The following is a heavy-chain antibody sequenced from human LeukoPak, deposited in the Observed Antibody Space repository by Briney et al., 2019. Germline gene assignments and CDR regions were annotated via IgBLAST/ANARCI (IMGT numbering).Heavy chain of an antibody. CDR3: ARVAGGTSGYENDY. J-gene: IGHJ4*02. V-gene: IGHV3-11*01. CDR1: GFTFSDYY. Sequence: PGGSLRLSCAASGFTFSDYYMNWLRQAPGKGLEWVSYISSSGSTRYYADSVKGRFTISRDNAKNSLYLQMNSLRAEDTAVYYCARVAGGTSGYENDYWGQGTLVTVSS. D-gene: IGHD3-22*01. CDR2: ISSSGSTR.